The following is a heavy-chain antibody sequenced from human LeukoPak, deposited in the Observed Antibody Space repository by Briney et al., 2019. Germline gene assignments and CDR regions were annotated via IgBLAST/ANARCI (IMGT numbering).Heavy chain of an antibody. D-gene: IGHD1-26*01. CDR1: GGSISSGGYY. Sequence: SQTLSLTCTVSGGSISSGGYYWSWIRQPPGKGLEWIGYIYHSGSTYYNPSLKSRVTMSVDTSKNQFSLKLSSVTAADTAVYYCARLGGEWELLEDYWGQGTLVTVSS. CDR3: ARLGGEWELLEDY. CDR2: IYHSGST. V-gene: IGHV4-30-2*01. J-gene: IGHJ4*02.